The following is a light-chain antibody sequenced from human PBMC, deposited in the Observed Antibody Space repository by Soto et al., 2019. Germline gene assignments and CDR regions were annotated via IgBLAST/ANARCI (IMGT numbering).Light chain of an antibody. CDR1: QRVGGSY. Sequence: ELVLTQSPVTLSLSPGERATLSCRASQRVGGSYLAWYQQKRGQAPRLLIYDASSRATDIPDRFSGSGSGTDFTLTIRKLEPEDFAVYYCQQYGSTTWTFGQGTKVEIK. CDR3: QQYGSTTWT. CDR2: DAS. J-gene: IGKJ1*01. V-gene: IGKV3-20*01.